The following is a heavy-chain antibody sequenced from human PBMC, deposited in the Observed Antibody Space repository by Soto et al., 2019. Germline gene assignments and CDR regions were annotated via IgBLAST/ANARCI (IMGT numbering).Heavy chain of an antibody. CDR1: GYTFTSYG. CDR2: ISAYLGKS. D-gene: IGHD3-10*01. CDR3: ATSYGSGSRPFDY. J-gene: IGHJ4*02. V-gene: IGHV1-18*01. Sequence: ASVKVSGKASGYTFTSYGISWVRQAPGQGLEWMGRISAYLGKSNYAQKLQDRVTIIADKSTSTAYMQLSSLRSEDTAIYYCATSYGSGSRPFDYWGQGTLVTVSS.